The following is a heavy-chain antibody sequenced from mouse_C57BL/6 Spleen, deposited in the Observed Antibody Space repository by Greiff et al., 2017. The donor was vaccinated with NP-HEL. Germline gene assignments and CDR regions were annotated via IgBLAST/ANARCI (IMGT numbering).Heavy chain of an antibody. D-gene: IGHD3-3*01. Sequence: EVHLVESGGGLVKPGGSLKLSCAASGFTFSSYAMSWVRQTPEKRLEWVATISDGGSYTYYPDNVKGRFTISRDNAKNNLYLQMSHLKSEDTAMYYCARDGDWNWYVDVWGTGTTVTVSS. V-gene: IGHV5-4*01. CDR3: ARDGDWNWYVDV. CDR2: ISDGGSYT. CDR1: GFTFSSYA. J-gene: IGHJ1*03.